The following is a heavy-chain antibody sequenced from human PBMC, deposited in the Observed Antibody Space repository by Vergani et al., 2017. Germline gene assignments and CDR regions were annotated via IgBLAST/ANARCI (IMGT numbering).Heavy chain of an antibody. J-gene: IGHJ4*02. CDR2: ISSSSSYI. CDR3: ARDWVRGVMEGDD. D-gene: IGHD3-10*01. Sequence: EVQLVESGGGLVKPGGSLRLSCAASGFTFSSYSMNWVRQAPGKGLEWVSSISSSSSYIYYADSVKGRFTISRDNAKNSLYLQMNSLRAEDTAVYYCARDWVRGVMEGDDWGQGSLVTVSS. CDR1: GFTFSSYS. V-gene: IGHV3-21*01.